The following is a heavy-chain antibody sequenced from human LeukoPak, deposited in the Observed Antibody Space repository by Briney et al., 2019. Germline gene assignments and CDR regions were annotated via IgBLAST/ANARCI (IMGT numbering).Heavy chain of an antibody. V-gene: IGHV3-53*01. CDR1: GFSVSNNY. D-gene: IGHD1-14*01. CDR3: ARDSTGAGV. J-gene: IGHJ6*04. Sequence: GGSLGLSCAASGFSVSNNYVSWVRQAPGKGLEWISAVYSGGDTYYIESVRGRFTISRDNSKNTIHLQMNGLTPEDTAIYYCARDSTGAGVWGKGTTVTVSS. CDR2: VYSGGDT.